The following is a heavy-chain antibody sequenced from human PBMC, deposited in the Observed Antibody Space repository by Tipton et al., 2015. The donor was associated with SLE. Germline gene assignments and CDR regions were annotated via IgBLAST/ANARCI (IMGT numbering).Heavy chain of an antibody. J-gene: IGHJ3*02. CDR2: IYSGGST. Sequence: SLRLSCAASGFTVSSNYMSWVRQAPGKGLEWVSVIYSGGSTYYADSVKGRFTISRDNSKNTLYLQINSLRAEDTAVYYCARGGPNWGSGGAFGIWGQGTMVTVPS. CDR1: GFTVSSNY. CDR3: ARGGPNWGSGGAFGI. V-gene: IGHV3-53*01. D-gene: IGHD7-27*01.